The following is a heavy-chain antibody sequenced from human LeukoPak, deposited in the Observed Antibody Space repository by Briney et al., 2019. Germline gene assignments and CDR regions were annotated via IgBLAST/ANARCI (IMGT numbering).Heavy chain of an antibody. D-gene: IGHD3-10*01. CDR1: GFTFSSYN. CDR2: ISSSSSCI. Sequence: GGSLRLSCAASGFTFSSYNMNWVRQAPGKGLEWVSSISSSSSCIYYADSVKGRFTISRDNAKNSLYLQMYSLSGDDTAVYYCARDAYATGSHDYWGQGTLVTVSS. J-gene: IGHJ4*02. CDR3: ARDAYATGSHDY. V-gene: IGHV3-21*01.